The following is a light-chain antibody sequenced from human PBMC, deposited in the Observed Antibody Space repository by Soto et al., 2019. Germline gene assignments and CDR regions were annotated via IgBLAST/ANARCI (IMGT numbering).Light chain of an antibody. CDR2: KDS. CDR3: QSADSSGTYV. Sequence: SSELTQPPSVSVSPGQTARITCSGDALPKQYAYWYQQKPGQALVLVIYKDSERPSGIPERFSGSSSGTTVTLTISGVQAEDEADYYCQSADSSGTYVFGTGTKLTVL. J-gene: IGLJ1*01. V-gene: IGLV3-25*03. CDR1: ALPKQY.